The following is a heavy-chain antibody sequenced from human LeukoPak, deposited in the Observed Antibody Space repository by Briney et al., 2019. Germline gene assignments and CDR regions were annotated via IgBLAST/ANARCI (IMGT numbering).Heavy chain of an antibody. CDR1: GFTFSSFA. CDR2: ISYDGNNK. D-gene: IGHD3-10*01. CDR3: ARDSPYYYGSGISYYYYYMDV. Sequence: AGGSLRLSCAASGFTFSSFALHWVRQAPGKGLQWVAVISYDGNNKYYADSVKGRFTISRDNSKNTLYLQMNSLRAEDTAVYYCARDSPYYYGSGISYYYYYMDVWGKGTTVTVSS. J-gene: IGHJ6*03. V-gene: IGHV3-30*01.